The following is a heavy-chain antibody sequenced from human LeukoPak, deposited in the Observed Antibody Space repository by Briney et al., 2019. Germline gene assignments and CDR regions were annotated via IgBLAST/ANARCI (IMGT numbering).Heavy chain of an antibody. CDR3: ARDLQVTTGYYFDY. J-gene: IGHJ4*02. Sequence: GGSLRLSCAASGFTFSTYNMNWVRQAPGKGLEWVSYITSSSSTIYYADSVKGRFTISRDNAKNSLYLQMNSLRAEDTAVYYCARDLQVTTGYYFDYWGQGTLVTVSS. D-gene: IGHD4-11*01. CDR1: GFTFSTYN. V-gene: IGHV3-48*01. CDR2: ITSSSSTI.